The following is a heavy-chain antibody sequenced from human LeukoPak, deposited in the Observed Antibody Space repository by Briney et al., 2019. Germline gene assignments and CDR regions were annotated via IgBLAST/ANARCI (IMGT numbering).Heavy chain of an antibody. CDR1: GYIFSSYW. V-gene: IGHV5-51*01. CDR3: ARASRDGYNQNFDH. CDR2: IYPGGSET. J-gene: IGHJ4*02. D-gene: IGHD5-24*01. Sequence: GESLKISCKGLGYIFSSYWNAWVRQRPGKGLEWMGIIYPGGSETRCDPSFQGQVTISADSSTSTAYLQWSSLRASDTAMYYCARASRDGYNQNFDHWGQGTLVTVSS.